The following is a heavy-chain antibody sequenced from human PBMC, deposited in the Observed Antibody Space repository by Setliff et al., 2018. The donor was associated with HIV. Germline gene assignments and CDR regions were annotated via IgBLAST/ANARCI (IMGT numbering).Heavy chain of an antibody. V-gene: IGHV4-59*01. CDR3: ARAEMATIVAFDI. J-gene: IGHJ3*02. D-gene: IGHD5-12*01. Sequence: SETLSLTCTVSDGSFSSDYCTWIRQTPGKGLEWMGYIYYSGSTKYNPSLTSRVTISVDTSKNHFSLKLTSVTAADTAVYYCARAEMATIVAFDIWGQGTMVTVSS. CDR1: DGSFSSDY. CDR2: IYYSGST.